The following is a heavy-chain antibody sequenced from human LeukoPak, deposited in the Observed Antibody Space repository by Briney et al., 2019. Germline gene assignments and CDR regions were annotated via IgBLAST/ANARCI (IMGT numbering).Heavy chain of an antibody. CDR3: ATLKGYYYDSSGSRAHNWFDP. CDR2: FDPEDGET. V-gene: IGHV1-24*01. D-gene: IGHD3-22*01. CDR1: GYTLTELS. Sequence: ASVKVSCKVSGYTLTELSMHWVRQAPGKGLEWMGGFDPEDGETIYAQKFQGRVTMTEDTSTDTAYMELSSLRSEDTAVYYCATLKGYYYDSSGSRAHNWFDPWGQGTLVTVSS. J-gene: IGHJ5*02.